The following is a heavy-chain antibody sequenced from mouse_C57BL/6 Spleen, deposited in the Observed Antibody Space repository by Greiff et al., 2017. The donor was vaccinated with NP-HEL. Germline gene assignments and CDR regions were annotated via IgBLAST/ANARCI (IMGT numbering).Heavy chain of an antibody. CDR3: AREYITTVEDYAMDY. V-gene: IGHV14-3*01. CDR2: IDPANGNT. Sequence: EVKLVESVAELVRPGASVKLSCTASGFNIKNTYMHWVKQRPEQGLEWIGRIDPANGNTKYAPKFQGKATITADTSSNTAYLQLSSLTSEDTAIYYCAREYITTVEDYAMDYWGQGTSVTVSS. CDR1: GFNIKNTY. D-gene: IGHD1-1*01. J-gene: IGHJ4*01.